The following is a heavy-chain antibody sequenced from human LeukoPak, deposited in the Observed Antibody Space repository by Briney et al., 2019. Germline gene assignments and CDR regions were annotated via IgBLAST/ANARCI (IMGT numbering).Heavy chain of an antibody. CDR1: GFTFSSYS. D-gene: IGHD6-13*01. V-gene: IGHV3-21*01. Sequence: GGSLRLSCAASGFTFSSYSMNWVRQAPGTGLERVSSISSSSYIYYADSVKGRFTISRDNAKNSLYLQMNSLRAEDTAVYYCASRHYSSSWLFDYWGQGTLVTVSS. J-gene: IGHJ4*02. CDR3: ASRHYSSSWLFDY. CDR2: ISSSSYI.